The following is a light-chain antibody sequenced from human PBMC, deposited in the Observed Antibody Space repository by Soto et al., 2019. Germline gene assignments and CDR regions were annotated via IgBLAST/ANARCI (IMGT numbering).Light chain of an antibody. CDR1: QSVRTK. CDR2: CAS. Sequence: EIVMTQSPGTLSVSPGEGATLFCRASQSVRTKLAWYQQRAGQAPRLLMYCASTRATSIPDKFSGSRCGAEFTLTISSLQSEDFAVDYYQQYNSWPPITFGQGTQLEIK. J-gene: IGKJ5*01. CDR3: QQYNSWPPIT. V-gene: IGKV3-15*01.